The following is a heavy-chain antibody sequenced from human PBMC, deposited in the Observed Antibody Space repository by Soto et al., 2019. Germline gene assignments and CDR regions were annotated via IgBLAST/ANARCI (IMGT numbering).Heavy chain of an antibody. CDR2: IYYSGST. CDR3: ARHGSSYYDILTGYEGWFDP. Sequence: SETLSLTCTVSGGSISSYYWSWIRQPPGKGLEWIGYIYYSGSTNYNPSLKSRVTISVDTSKNQFSLKLSSVTAADTAVYYCARHGSSYYDILTGYEGWFDPWGQGTLVTVSS. J-gene: IGHJ5*02. V-gene: IGHV4-59*08. D-gene: IGHD3-9*01. CDR1: GGSISSYY.